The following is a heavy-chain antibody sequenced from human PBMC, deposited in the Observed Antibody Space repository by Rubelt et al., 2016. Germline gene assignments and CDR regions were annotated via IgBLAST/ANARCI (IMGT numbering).Heavy chain of an antibody. D-gene: IGHD6-19*01. V-gene: IGHV4-31*02. CDR2: IYYSGST. Sequence: YIYYSGSTYYNPSLKSRVTISVDTSKNQFSLKLSSVTAADTAVYYCASGMYHEPGYSSGWYTYYYMDVWGKGTTVTVSS. CDR3: ASGMYHEPGYSSGWYTYYYMDV. J-gene: IGHJ6*03.